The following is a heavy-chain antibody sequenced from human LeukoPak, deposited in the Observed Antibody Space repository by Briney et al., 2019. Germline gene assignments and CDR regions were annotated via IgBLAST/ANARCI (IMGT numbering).Heavy chain of an antibody. CDR2: INHSEST. Sequence: XETLSLTCAVYGGSFSGYNWRWIRQPPRKGREWIGEINHSESTNYNPSLNTLFTISVYTSKNHFSLKLISVTAADTAVYYCARGSYCGGDCYPYYFDYWGQGTLVTVSS. V-gene: IGHV4-34*01. D-gene: IGHD2-21*02. CDR1: GGSFSGYN. CDR3: ARGSYCGGDCYPYYFDY. J-gene: IGHJ4*02.